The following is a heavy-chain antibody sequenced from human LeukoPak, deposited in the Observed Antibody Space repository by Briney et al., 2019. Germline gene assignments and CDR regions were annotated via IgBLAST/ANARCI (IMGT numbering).Heavy chain of an antibody. CDR2: MNPNSGNT. CDR1: GYTFTSYD. J-gene: IGHJ3*02. Sequence: ASVKVSCKASGYTFTSYDINWVRQATGQGLEWMGWMNPNSGNTGYAQNFQGSVTMTRNIPTATAYMELSSLKSDDTAVYYCARVNTYYYGSGVSRAFHMWGQGTMVTVSS. V-gene: IGHV1-8*01. D-gene: IGHD3-10*01. CDR3: ARVNTYYYGSGVSRAFHM.